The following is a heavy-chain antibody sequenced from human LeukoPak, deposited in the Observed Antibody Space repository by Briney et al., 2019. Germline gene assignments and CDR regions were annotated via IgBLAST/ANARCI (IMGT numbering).Heavy chain of an antibody. J-gene: IGHJ3*02. CDR1: GGSISSYY. D-gene: IGHD3-16*01. Sequence: SETLSLTCTVSGGSISSYYWSWIRQPPGKGLEWIGYIYYSGSTNYNPSLKSQVTISVDTSKNQFSLKLSSVTAADTAVYYCARVSRLGDAFDIWGQGTMVTVSS. CDR2: IYYSGST. CDR3: ARVSRLGDAFDI. V-gene: IGHV4-59*01.